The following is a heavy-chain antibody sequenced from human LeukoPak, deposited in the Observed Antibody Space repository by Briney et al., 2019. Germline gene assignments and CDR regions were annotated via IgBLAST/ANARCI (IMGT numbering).Heavy chain of an antibody. CDR2: INPNSGGT. J-gene: IGHJ6*02. Sequence: ASVNVSCKASGYTFTDHYIHWVRQAPGQGREWMGWINPNSGGTNYAQKFQGRVTMTRDTSLSTVYMELRGLRSDDTAVFYCARSVYDILTGYPDYYGMDVWGQGTTVTVSS. CDR1: GYTFTDHY. D-gene: IGHD3-9*01. CDR3: ARSVYDILTGYPDYYGMDV. V-gene: IGHV1-2*02.